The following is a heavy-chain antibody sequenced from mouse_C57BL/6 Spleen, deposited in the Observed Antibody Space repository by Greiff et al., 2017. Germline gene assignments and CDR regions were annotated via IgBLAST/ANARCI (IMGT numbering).Heavy chain of an antibody. CDR1: GYTFTNYW. CDR2: IYPGGGYT. CDR3: ARGGTGREGYFDY. Sequence: QVHVKQSGAELVRPGTSVKMSCKASGYTFTNYWIGWAKQRPGHGLEWIGDIYPGGGYTNYNEKFKGKATLTADKSSSTAYMQFSSLTSEDSAIYYCARGGTGREGYFDYWGQGTTLTVSS. V-gene: IGHV1-63*01. D-gene: IGHD4-1*01. J-gene: IGHJ2*01.